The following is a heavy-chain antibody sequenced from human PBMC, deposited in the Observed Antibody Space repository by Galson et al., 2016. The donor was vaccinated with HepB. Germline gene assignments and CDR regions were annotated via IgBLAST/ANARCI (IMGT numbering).Heavy chain of an antibody. CDR2: FYYTGST. J-gene: IGHJ5*02. Sequence: ETLSLTCNVSGASITNTNFHWGWVRQSPGKGLEWIGSFYYTGSTYYNLSLRSRVSISVAKAKNHFSLSLKSVTAADTALYYCARVKQYCSGKNCVGPNWVDPWGQGTLVTISS. D-gene: IGHD2-15*01. V-gene: IGHV4-39*07. CDR1: GASITNTNFH. CDR3: ARVKQYCSGKNCVGPNWVDP.